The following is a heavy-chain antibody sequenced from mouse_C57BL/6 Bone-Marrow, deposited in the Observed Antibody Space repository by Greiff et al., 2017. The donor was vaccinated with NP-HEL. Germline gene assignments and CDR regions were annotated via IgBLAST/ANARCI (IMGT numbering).Heavy chain of an antibody. CDR3: AREGSNWVDYYAMDY. D-gene: IGHD4-1*01. J-gene: IGHJ4*01. Sequence: QVQLQQPGAELVKPGASVKLSCKASGYTFTSYWMQWVKQRPGQGLEWIGEIDPSDSYTNYNQKFKGKATLTVDTSSSTAYMQLSSLTSEDSAVYYCAREGSNWVDYYAMDYWGQGTSVTVSS. CDR2: IDPSDSYT. V-gene: IGHV1-50*01. CDR1: GYTFTSYW.